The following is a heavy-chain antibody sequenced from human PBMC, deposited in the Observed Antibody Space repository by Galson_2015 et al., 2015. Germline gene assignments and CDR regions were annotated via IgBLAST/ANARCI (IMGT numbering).Heavy chain of an antibody. CDR2: IKQDGSEK. J-gene: IGHJ6*03. CDR3: AREGEGYCSGGSCYYYYMDV. CDR1: GFTFSSYW. V-gene: IGHV3-7*01. D-gene: IGHD2-15*01. Sequence: SLRLSCAASGFTFSSYWMSWVRQAPGKGLEWVANIKQDGSEKYYVDSVKGRFTISRDNAKNSLYLQMNSLRAEDTAVYYCAREGEGYCSGGSCYYYYMDVWGKGTTVTVSS.